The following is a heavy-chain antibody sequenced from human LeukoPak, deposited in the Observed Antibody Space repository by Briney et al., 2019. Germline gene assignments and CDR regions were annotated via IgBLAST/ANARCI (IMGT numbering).Heavy chain of an antibody. J-gene: IGHJ4*02. CDR1: GGTFSSYA. D-gene: IGHD1-26*01. CDR3: ARDMGSYSRDTRTYYFDY. CDR2: IIPILGIA. V-gene: IGHV1-69*04. Sequence: SVKVSCKASGGTFSSYAISWVRQAPGQGLEWMGRIIPILGIANYAQKFQGRVTMTTDTSTSTAYMGLRSLRSDDTAVYYCARDMGSYSRDTRTYYFDYWGQGTLVTVSS.